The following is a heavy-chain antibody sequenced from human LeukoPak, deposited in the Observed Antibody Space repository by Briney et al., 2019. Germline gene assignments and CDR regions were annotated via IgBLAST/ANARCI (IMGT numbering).Heavy chain of an antibody. CDR2: IRYDGSNK. D-gene: IGHD3-3*01. CDR3: AKDIMIFGVFYYFDY. Sequence: PGGSLRLSCAASGFTFSSYGMHWVRQAPGKGLEWVAFIRYDGSNKYYADSVKGRFTISRDNSKDTLYLQMNSLRAEDTAVYYCAKDIMIFGVFYYFDYWGQGTLVTVSS. J-gene: IGHJ4*02. CDR1: GFTFSSYG. V-gene: IGHV3-30*02.